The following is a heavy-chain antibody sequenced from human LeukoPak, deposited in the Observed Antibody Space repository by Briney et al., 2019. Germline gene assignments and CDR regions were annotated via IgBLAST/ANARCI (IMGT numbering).Heavy chain of an antibody. D-gene: IGHD2-15*01. CDR2: IYYSGST. J-gene: IGHJ4*02. CDR1: GGSISDYY. Sequence: SETLSLTCTVSGGSISDYYWSWIRQPPGKGLEWIGYIYYSGSTNYNPSLKSRVTISLDTSKNQFSLKLSSVTAADTAVYYCARGIVVVTASYFDYWGQGTLVSVSS. CDR3: ARGIVVVTASYFDY. V-gene: IGHV4-59*01.